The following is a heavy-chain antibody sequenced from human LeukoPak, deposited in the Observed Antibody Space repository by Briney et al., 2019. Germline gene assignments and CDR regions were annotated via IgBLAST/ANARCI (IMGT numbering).Heavy chain of an antibody. CDR3: ARDTADYYGSGSSDY. CDR1: GYTFTGYY. J-gene: IGHJ4*02. D-gene: IGHD3-10*01. CDR2: INPNSGGT. Sequence: ASVKVSCKASGYTFTGYYMHWVRQAPGQGLEWMGWINPNSGGTNYAQKFQGRVTMTRDTSISTAYMELSSLRSEDTAVYYCARDTADYYGSGSSDYWGQGTLVTVSS. V-gene: IGHV1-2*02.